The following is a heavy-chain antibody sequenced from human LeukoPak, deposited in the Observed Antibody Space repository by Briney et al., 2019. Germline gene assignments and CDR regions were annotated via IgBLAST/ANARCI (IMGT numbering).Heavy chain of an antibody. CDR2: ISYDGRNK. J-gene: IGHJ4*02. CDR3: ANGPWRY. V-gene: IGHV3-30*18. Sequence: GGSLRLSCAASGFTFSSYGMHWVRQAPGKGLEWVAVISYDGRNKYYADSVKGRFTISRDNSKNTLYLQMNSLRAEDTAVYYCANGPWRYWGQGTLVTVSS. CDR1: GFTFSSYG.